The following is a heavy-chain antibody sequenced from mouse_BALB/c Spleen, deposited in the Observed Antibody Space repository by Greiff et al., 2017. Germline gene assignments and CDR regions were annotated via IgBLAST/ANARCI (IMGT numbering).Heavy chain of an antibody. Sequence: EVQLQESGPGLVKPSQSLSLTCTVTGYSITSDYAWNWIRQFPGNKLEWMGYISYSGSTSYNPSLKSRISITRDTSKNQFFLQLNSVTTEDTATYYCARSAITTVVEDYFDYWGQGTTLTVSS. V-gene: IGHV3-2*02. CDR3: ARSAITTVVEDYFDY. CDR1: GYSITSDYA. J-gene: IGHJ2*01. CDR2: ISYSGST. D-gene: IGHD1-1*01.